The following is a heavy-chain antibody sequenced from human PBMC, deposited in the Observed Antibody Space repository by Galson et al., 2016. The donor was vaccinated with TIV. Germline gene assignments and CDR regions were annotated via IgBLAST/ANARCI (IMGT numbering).Heavy chain of an antibody. Sequence: PALVKPTQTLTLTCTFSGFSLTTGGLGVGWIRQPPGKALEWLALIYWNDDKRYSPSLKNRLIITKDTSKNQVVLTLTNMDPVDTATYFCAHTRGDSWSGPYHFYFGMDVWGQGTTVTVSS. CDR3: AHTRGDSWSGPYHFYFGMDV. CDR2: IYWNDDK. J-gene: IGHJ6*02. CDR1: GFSLTTGGLG. V-gene: IGHV2-5*01. D-gene: IGHD3-3*01.